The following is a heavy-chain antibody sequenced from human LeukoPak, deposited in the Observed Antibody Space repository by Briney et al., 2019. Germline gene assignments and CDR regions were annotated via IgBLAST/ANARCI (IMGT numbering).Heavy chain of an antibody. V-gene: IGHV1-69*13. Sequence: SVTVSCTASGGTFTSYAISWVRQAPGQRLEWMGGIIPFLGTANYAQKFQGRVTITADESTSTAYMELSSLRSEDTAVYYCARERGEWLRLGEAFDIWGQGTMVTVSS. J-gene: IGHJ3*02. CDR3: ARERGEWLRLGEAFDI. CDR2: IIPFLGTA. CDR1: GGTFTSYA. D-gene: IGHD5-12*01.